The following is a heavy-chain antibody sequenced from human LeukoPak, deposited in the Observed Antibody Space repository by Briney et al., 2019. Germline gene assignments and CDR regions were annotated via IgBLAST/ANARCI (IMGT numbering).Heavy chain of an antibody. D-gene: IGHD1-1*01. Sequence: GGSLRLSCAASGFTFSSYWMSWVRQAPGKGLEWVANIKQDGSEKYYVDSVKGRFTISGDNAKNSLYLQMNSLRAEDTAVYYCARARGYYYFDYWGQGTLVTVSS. CDR3: ARARGYYYFDY. J-gene: IGHJ4*02. CDR1: GFTFSSYW. V-gene: IGHV3-7*01. CDR2: IKQDGSEK.